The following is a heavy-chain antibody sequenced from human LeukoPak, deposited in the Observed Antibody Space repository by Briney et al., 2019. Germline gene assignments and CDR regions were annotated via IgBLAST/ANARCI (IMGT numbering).Heavy chain of an antibody. V-gene: IGHV3-21*05. D-gene: IGHD1-14*01. CDR2: INDVSGDI. CDR3: ARDTFQPGRIDC. J-gene: IGHJ4*02. CDR1: GFIFSSYS. Sequence: GGSLRLSCAASGFIFSSYSMNWVRQAPGKGLEWVSYINDVSGDIHYADSVRGRFTISRDNAKNTLYLQMNSLRAEDTAVYYCARDTFQPGRIDCWGQGTLVIVSS.